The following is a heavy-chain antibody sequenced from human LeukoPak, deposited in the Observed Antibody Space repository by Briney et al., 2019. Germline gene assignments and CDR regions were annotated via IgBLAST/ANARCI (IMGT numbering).Heavy chain of an antibody. Sequence: GGSLRLSCVASGFTFSIYSMNWVRQAPGKGPEWVSSISSSSSYIYYADSVKGRFTISRDNAKNSLYLQMNSLRAEETAVYYCARARNDYGDYVFDYWGQGTLVTVSS. CDR2: ISSSSSYI. CDR3: ARARNDYGDYVFDY. J-gene: IGHJ4*02. D-gene: IGHD4-17*01. V-gene: IGHV3-21*01. CDR1: GFTFSIYS.